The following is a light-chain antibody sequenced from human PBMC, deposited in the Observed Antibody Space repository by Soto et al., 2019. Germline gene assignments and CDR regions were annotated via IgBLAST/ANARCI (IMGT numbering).Light chain of an antibody. CDR2: SAS. CDR1: QTIRTF. V-gene: IGKV1-39*01. CDR3: QQSYNAPRT. Sequence: DIQLTQSPASLSASVGDRVTITCRASQTIRTFLKWYQQKSGKAPKVLIYSASTLQSGVPSRFSGSGSGTDFTLTINSLQPEDFATYYCQQSYNAPRTFGGGTEVDIK. J-gene: IGKJ4*01.